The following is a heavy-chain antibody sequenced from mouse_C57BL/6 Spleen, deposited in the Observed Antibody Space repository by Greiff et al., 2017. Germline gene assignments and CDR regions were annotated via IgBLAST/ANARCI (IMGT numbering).Heavy chain of an antibody. J-gene: IGHJ2*01. CDR2: INPEDGET. V-gene: IGHV14-2*01. Sequence: EVQLQQSGAELVKPGASVKLSCTASGFNIKDYYMHWVKQRTEQGLEWIGRINPEDGETKYAPKFQGKATITTDTSSNKAYLQLSSLTSDDTAIYFCSRDAGSYFDYWGQGTTLTVSS. CDR3: SRDAGSYFDY. D-gene: IGHD4-1*01. CDR1: GFNIKDYY.